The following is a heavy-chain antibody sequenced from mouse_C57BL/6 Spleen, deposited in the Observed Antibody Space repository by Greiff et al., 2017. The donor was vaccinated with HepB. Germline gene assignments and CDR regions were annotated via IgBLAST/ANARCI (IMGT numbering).Heavy chain of an antibody. J-gene: IGHJ3*01. CDR1: GYAFSSSW. CDR3: ARLTGTEDWFAY. Sequence: QVHVKQSGPELVKPGASVKISCKASGYAFSSSWMNWVKQRPGKGLEWIGRIYPGDGDTNYNGKFKGKATLTADKSSSTAYMQLSSLTSEDSAVYFCARLTGTEDWFAYWGQGTLVTVSA. CDR2: IYPGDGDT. D-gene: IGHD4-1*01. V-gene: IGHV1-82*01.